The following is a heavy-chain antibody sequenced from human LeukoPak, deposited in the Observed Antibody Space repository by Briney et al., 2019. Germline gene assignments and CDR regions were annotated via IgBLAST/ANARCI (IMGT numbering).Heavy chain of an antibody. CDR3: ASRSGSYPRQAFDI. D-gene: IGHD1-26*01. V-gene: IGHV4-34*01. Sequence: PGGSLRLSCAASGFTFSSYGMSWVRQPPGKGLEWIGEINHSGSTNYNPSLKSRVTISVDTSKNQFSLKLSSVTAADTAVYYCASRSGSYPRQAFDIWGQGTMVTVSS. CDR2: INHSGST. CDR1: GFTFSSYG. J-gene: IGHJ3*02.